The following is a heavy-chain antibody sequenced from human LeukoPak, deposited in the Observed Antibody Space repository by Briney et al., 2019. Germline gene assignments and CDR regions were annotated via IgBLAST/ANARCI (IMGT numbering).Heavy chain of an antibody. V-gene: IGHV4-59*12. CDR2: IYSSGST. CDR3: ARASQVYYFEN. Sequence: PSETLSLTCTVSGDSIRSYYWSWIRQPPGKGLEWIGYIYSSGSTDCNPSLKSRVTISVDTSKWQFSLKLSAVTAADTAVYYCARASQVYYFENWGQGTLVTVSS. CDR1: GDSIRSYY. J-gene: IGHJ4*02.